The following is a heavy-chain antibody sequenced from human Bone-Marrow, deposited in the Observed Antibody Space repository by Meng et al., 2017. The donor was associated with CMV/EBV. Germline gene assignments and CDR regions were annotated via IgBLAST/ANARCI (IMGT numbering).Heavy chain of an antibody. Sequence: GESLKIACAASGFIFSSYSMNWVRQAPGKGLEWVSSTDSSSRIIYYAESVKGRFTISRDNAKNSLYLQMNSLRAEDTAVYYCARAKDTTGIAASGSCYWGQGTLFTVSS. CDR2: TDSSSRII. V-gene: IGHV3-21*06. J-gene: IGHJ4*02. CDR3: ARAKDTTGIAASGSCY. CDR1: GFIFSSYS. D-gene: IGHD1-1*01.